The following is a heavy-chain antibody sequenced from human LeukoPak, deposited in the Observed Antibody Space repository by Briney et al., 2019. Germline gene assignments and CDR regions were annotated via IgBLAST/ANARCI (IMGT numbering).Heavy chain of an antibody. J-gene: IGHJ6*02. CDR1: GFTFSSYG. D-gene: IGHD5-18*01. Sequence: PGGSLRLSCAASGFTFSSYGMHWVRQAPGKGLEWVAVIWYDGSNKYYADSVKGRFTISRDNSKNTLYLQMNSLRAEDTAVYYCARGGNTAMVIAHYGMDVWGQGTTVTVSS. CDR2: IWYDGSNK. CDR3: ARGGNTAMVIAHYGMDV. V-gene: IGHV3-33*01.